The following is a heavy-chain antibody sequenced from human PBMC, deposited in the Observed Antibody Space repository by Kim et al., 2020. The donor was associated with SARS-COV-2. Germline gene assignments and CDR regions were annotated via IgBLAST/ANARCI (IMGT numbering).Heavy chain of an antibody. CDR2: IYYSGST. J-gene: IGHJ6*02. Sequence: SETLSLTCTVSGGSISSYYWSWIRQPPGKGLEWIGYIYYSGSTNYNPSLKSRVTISVDTSKNQFSLKLSSVTAADTAVYYCARGSAYGSGWSYYYYYGMDVWGQGTTVTVSS. D-gene: IGHD6-19*01. V-gene: IGHV4-59*13. CDR3: ARGSAYGSGWSYYYYYGMDV. CDR1: GGSISSYY.